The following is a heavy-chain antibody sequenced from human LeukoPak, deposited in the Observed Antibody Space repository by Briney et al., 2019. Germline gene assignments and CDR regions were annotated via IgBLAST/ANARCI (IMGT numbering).Heavy chain of an antibody. CDR2: ISSSSSYT. Sequence: KPGGSLRLSCAASGFTFSSYSMNWVRQAPGKGLEWVSSISSSSSYTYYADSVKGRFTISRDNAKNSLYLQMNSLRAEDTAVYYCARGPTHYYYYGVDVWGQGTTVTVSS. V-gene: IGHV3-21*01. CDR1: GFTFSSYS. J-gene: IGHJ6*02. CDR3: ARGPTHYYYYGVDV.